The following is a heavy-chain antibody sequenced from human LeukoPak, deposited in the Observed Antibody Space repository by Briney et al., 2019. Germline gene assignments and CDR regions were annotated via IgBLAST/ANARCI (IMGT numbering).Heavy chain of an antibody. CDR1: VGTFSSYV. D-gene: IGHD6-19*01. Sequence: GSSVKVSRKASVGTFSSYVISSVRQAPGQGREWMGGIIPIFCTENNAQKFQGRVTITTDESTSTAYMELSSLRSEDTAVYYCARSVIGYSSGYFDYWGQGTLVTVCS. V-gene: IGHV1-69*05. CDR2: IIPIFCTE. J-gene: IGHJ4*02. CDR3: ARSVIGYSSGYFDY.